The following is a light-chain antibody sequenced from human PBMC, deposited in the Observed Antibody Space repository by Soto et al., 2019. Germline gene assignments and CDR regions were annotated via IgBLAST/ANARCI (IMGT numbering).Light chain of an antibody. Sequence: EIVLTQSPGTLSLSPGDRGTLSCRASQSVSSNYLAWYHQKPGQAPRRLIFGASFRATGIPDRFSGSGSGTDFTLTISRLEPEDFAVYYCQQYGSSPTTFGQGTKVDIK. CDR1: QSVSSNY. CDR2: GAS. CDR3: QQYGSSPTT. V-gene: IGKV3-20*01. J-gene: IGKJ1*01.